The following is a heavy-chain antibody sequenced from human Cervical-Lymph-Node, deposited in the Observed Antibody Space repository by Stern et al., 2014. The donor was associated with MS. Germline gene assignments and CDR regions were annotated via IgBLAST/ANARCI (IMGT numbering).Heavy chain of an antibody. V-gene: IGHV3-74*01. J-gene: IGHJ4*02. CDR3: SGSNWYFFDY. Sequence: EVQLEESGGGLVQPGGSLGLSCAASGFTFDSYAMNWVRKVPGKGLVVFSRIKADGSSPRYADSGKGRFTISRDNAKNMLYLEMNSLRAEDTAVYYCSGSNWYFFDYWGQGTLVTVSS. CDR2: IKADGSSP. D-gene: IGHD6-13*01. CDR1: GFTFDSYA.